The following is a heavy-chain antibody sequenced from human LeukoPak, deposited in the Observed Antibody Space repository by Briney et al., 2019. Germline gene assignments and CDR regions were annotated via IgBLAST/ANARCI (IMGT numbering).Heavy chain of an antibody. J-gene: IGHJ4*02. V-gene: IGHV3-23*01. CDR1: GFTFSSYT. D-gene: IGHD7-27*01. Sequence: GSLRLSCAASGFTFSSYTMSWVRQAPGKGLEWVSTITTSDGNTYYADSVKGRFTVSRDNSKNTLYLQMNSLRAEDTAVYYCAKDGGLWVSAHWGDSWGRGTLVTVSS. CDR2: ITTSDGNT. CDR3: AKDGGLWVSAHWGDS.